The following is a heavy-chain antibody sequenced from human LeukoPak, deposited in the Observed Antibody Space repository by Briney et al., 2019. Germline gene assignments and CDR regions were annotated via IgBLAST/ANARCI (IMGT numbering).Heavy chain of an antibody. CDR3: AKDGGSLYYYGSGSYFYFDY. J-gene: IGHJ4*02. Sequence: PGGSLRLSCGASGFTFSSYWMAWVRQAPGKGLEWVANINQGGTEKYYADSVKGRFTISRDNSKNTLYLQMNSLRAEDTAVYYCAKDGGSLYYYGSGSYFYFDYWGQGTLVTVSS. V-gene: IGHV3-7*01. D-gene: IGHD3-10*01. CDR1: GFTFSSYW. CDR2: INQGGTEK.